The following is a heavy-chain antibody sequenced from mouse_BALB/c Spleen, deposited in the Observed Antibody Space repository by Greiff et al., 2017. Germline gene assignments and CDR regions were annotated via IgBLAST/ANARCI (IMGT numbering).Heavy chain of an antibody. CDR1: GYSFTSYY. D-gene: IGHD2-3*01. V-gene: IGHV1S135*01. Sequence: EVQLQQSGPELMKPGASVKISCKASGYSFTSYYMHWVKQSHGKSLEWIGYIDPFNGGTSYNQKFKGKATLTVDKSSSTAYMHLSSLTSEDSAVYYCARRGGYSAWFAYWGQGTLVTVSA. CDR2: IDPFNGGT. J-gene: IGHJ3*01. CDR3: ARRGGYSAWFAY.